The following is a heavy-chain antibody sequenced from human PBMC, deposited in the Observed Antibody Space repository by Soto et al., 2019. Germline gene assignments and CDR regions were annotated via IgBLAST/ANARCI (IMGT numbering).Heavy chain of an antibody. D-gene: IGHD4-17*01. J-gene: IGHJ4*02. CDR1: GGSISSYF. V-gene: IGHV4-59*01. CDR2: VYYTGTT. CDR3: ARTTAVPNTLRSRYFFDY. Sequence: PSETLSLTCTVSGGSISSYFYIWVRRPPVKGLEWIGSVYYTGTTDYNPSLKSRVTISVDLSKNRFSLRLSSVTTADTALYYCARTTAVPNTLRSRYFFDYWGQGTLVTVSS.